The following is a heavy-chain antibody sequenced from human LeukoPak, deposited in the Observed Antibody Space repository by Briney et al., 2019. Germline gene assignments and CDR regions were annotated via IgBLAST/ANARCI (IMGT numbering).Heavy chain of an antibody. Sequence: SETLSLTCTVSGGSISSYYWSWIRQPPGKGLEWIGYIYYSGSTNYNPSLKSRVTISVDTSKNQFSLKLSSVTAADTAVYYCARVAGQQRTYYMDVWGKGTTVTVSS. V-gene: IGHV4-59*08. D-gene: IGHD6-13*01. CDR3: ARVAGQQRTYYMDV. CDR1: GGSISSYY. CDR2: IYYSGST. J-gene: IGHJ6*03.